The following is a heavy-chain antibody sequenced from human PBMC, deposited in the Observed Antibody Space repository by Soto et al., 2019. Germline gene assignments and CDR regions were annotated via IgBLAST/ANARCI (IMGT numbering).Heavy chain of an antibody. CDR2: ITPIFGTV. Sequence: ASVKVSCKASGGTFSSHSFSWVRQAPGQGLEWMGGITPIFGTVHYAQNFRGRVTITADKSTSIVHMELSSLRSEDTAVFYCAREGDKREGRGVFLSWGQGTLVTVSS. CDR1: GGTFSSHS. J-gene: IGHJ5*02. CDR3: AREGDKREGRGVFLS. D-gene: IGHD3-16*01. V-gene: IGHV1-69*06.